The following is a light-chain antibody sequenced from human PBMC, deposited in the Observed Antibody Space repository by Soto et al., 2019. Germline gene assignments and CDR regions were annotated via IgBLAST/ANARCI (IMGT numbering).Light chain of an antibody. CDR2: AAS. V-gene: IGKV1-39*01. J-gene: IGKJ3*01. CDR3: QQSYTTLFT. CDR1: QSISNY. Sequence: DIQMTQSPSSLSASVGDRVTITCRASQSISNYLNWYQQKPGKAPKLLIYAASSLQSGVPSRFSGSGSGTVFTLTISSLQPEDFATYSCQQSYTTLFTFGPGTNVDI.